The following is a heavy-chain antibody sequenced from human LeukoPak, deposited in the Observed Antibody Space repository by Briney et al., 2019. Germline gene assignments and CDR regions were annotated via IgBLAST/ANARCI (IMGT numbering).Heavy chain of an antibody. J-gene: IGHJ4*02. CDR1: GYSISSGYY. CDR3: AREGPTGNFDY. D-gene: IGHD3-9*01. Sequence: ETLSLTCTVSGYSISSGYYWGWIRQAPGKGLEWVSVIYSGGSTYYADSVKGRFTISRDNSKNTLYLQMNSLRAEDTAVYYCAREGPTGNFDYWGQGTLVTVSS. V-gene: IGHV3-53*01. CDR2: IYSGGST.